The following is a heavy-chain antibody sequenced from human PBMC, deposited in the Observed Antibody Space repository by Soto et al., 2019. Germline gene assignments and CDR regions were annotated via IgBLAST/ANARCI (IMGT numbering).Heavy chain of an antibody. Sequence: EVQLVESGGGLVKPGGSLRLSCLASGFTFSACTMDWVRQAPGKGLEWVSSISSTGAYIYYAESVRGRFTISRDNAKNSLGLHMNSLGVEDTAVYYCARDYPVLYSSSVEALDIWGRGTLVTVSS. CDR3: ARDYPVLYSSSVEALDI. V-gene: IGHV3-21*01. J-gene: IGHJ3*02. D-gene: IGHD6-6*01. CDR1: GFTFSACT. CDR2: ISSTGAYI.